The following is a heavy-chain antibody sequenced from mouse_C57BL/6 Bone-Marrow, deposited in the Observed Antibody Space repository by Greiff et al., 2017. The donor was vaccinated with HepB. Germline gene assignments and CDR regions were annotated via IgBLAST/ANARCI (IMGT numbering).Heavy chain of an antibody. J-gene: IGHJ3*01. CDR3: ARIYYYGSSSFAY. Sequence: EVQLQQSGPELVKPGASVKIPCKASGYTFTDYNMDWVKQSHGKSLEWIGDINPNNGGTIYNQKFKGKATLTVGKSSSTAYMELRSLTSEDTAVYYCARIYYYGSSSFAYWGQGTLVTVSA. CDR2: INPNNGGT. CDR1: GYTFTDYN. D-gene: IGHD1-1*01. V-gene: IGHV1-18*01.